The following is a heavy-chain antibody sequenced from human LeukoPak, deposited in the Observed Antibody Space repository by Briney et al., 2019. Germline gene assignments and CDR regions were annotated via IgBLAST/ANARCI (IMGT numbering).Heavy chain of an antibody. CDR1: GFTFSSYG. V-gene: IGHV3-30*03. J-gene: IGHJ3*02. D-gene: IGHD6-13*01. CDR3: AAPPPLSSGKQQLEPFDI. CDR2: ISYDGTYK. Sequence: GGSLRPSCAPSGFTFSSYGMHWVRQAPGKGLEGVAVISYDGTYKYYADSVKGRFTISRDNSKNTLYLQMNSLRAEDTAVYYCAAPPPLSSGKQQLEPFDIWGQGTMVTVSS.